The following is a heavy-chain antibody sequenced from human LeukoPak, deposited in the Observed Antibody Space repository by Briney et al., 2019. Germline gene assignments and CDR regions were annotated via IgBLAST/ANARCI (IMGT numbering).Heavy chain of an antibody. CDR3: ARGDSFDGDYYY. V-gene: IGHV3-20*04. CDR1: GFTFSSYE. J-gene: IGHJ4*02. Sequence: PGGSLRLSCAASGFTFSSYEMNWVRQAPGKGLEWVSGINWNGGSTGYADSVKGRFTISRDNAKNSLYLQMNSLRAEDTALYYCARGDSFDGDYYYWGQGTLVTVSS. CDR2: INWNGGST. D-gene: IGHD4-17*01.